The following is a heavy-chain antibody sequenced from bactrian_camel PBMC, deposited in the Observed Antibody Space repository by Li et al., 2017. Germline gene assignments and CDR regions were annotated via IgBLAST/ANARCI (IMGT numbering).Heavy chain of an antibody. CDR2: IDSDGTT. J-gene: IGHJ6*01. CDR3: AADWAPTDWTTCMGWVAGSGY. Sequence: VQLVESGGGSVPAGGALTLSCTSGELMDERLPAWFRQGPGKEREGAATIDSDGTTVYAESVKGRFTISKDNAKNTLTLQMNGLKPEDTAMYYCAADWAPTDWTTCMGWVAGSGYWGPGTQVTVS. CDR1: GELMDERL. D-gene: IGHD5*01. V-gene: IGHV3S63*01.